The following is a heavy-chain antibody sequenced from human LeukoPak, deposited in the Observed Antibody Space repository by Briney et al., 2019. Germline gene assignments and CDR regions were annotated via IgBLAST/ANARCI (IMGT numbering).Heavy chain of an antibody. CDR3: ARDLANTRGCSSTSCLPH. CDR1: GFTLDDYG. Sequence: PGGALRLSRAASGFTLDDYGMSSVRQAPGKGLEGVSGINWNGGSTVYADSVKGRFTISRDNAKNSLYLQMNSLRAEDTALYSCARDLANTRGCSSTSCLPHWGQGTLVTVSS. J-gene: IGHJ4*02. V-gene: IGHV3-20*04. D-gene: IGHD2-2*01. CDR2: INWNGGST.